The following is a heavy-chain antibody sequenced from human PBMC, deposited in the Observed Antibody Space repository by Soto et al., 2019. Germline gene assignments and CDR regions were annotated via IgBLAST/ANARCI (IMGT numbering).Heavy chain of an antibody. CDR2: INPNSGGT. CDR3: ARGTPITYWYFDL. Sequence: QVQLVQSGAEVKKPGASVKVSCKASGYTFTGYYMHWVRQAPGQGLEWMGWINPNSGGTNYAQKFQGWVPMTWDTSISTAYMELSRLRSDDTAVYYCARGTPITYWYFDLWGRGTLVTVFS. D-gene: IGHD5-12*01. J-gene: IGHJ2*01. CDR1: GYTFTGYY. V-gene: IGHV1-2*04.